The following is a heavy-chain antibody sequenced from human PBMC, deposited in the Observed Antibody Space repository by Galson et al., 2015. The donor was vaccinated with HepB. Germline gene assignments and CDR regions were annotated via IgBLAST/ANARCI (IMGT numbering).Heavy chain of an antibody. CDR3: ARDSGGYYHAFDI. J-gene: IGHJ3*02. CDR2: IKYAGSEE. CDR1: GFTFSRYW. D-gene: IGHD3-22*01. Sequence: SLRLSCAASGFTFSRYWMSCVRQAPGKGLEWVANIKYAGSEEFYVDSVKGRFTIPRDNAKNSLYLQMNSLRAEDTSVYYCARDSGGYYHAFDIWGQGTMVTVSS. V-gene: IGHV3-7*01.